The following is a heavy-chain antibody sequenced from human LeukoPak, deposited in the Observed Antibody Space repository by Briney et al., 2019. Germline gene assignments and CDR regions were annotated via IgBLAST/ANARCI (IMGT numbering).Heavy chain of an antibody. D-gene: IGHD2-2*01. CDR2: ISYDGSNK. CDR1: GFTFSSYG. CDR3: AREPPHIVVVPAAINYYYGMDV. Sequence: GGSLRLSCAASGFTFSSYGMHWVRQAPGKGLEWVAVISYDGSNKYYADSVKGRFTISRDNSKNTLYLQMNSLRAEDTAVYYCAREPPHIVVVPAAINYYYGMDVWGQGTTVTVSS. V-gene: IGHV3-30*03. J-gene: IGHJ6*02.